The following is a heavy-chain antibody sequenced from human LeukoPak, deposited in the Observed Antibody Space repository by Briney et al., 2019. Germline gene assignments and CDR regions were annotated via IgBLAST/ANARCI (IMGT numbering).Heavy chain of an antibody. V-gene: IGHV3-23*01. CDR3: AKVEYYDRTGHAFRPWYFDL. Sequence: GGSLRLSCAASGFTFSSYAMSWVRQAPGKGLDWVSFISYSGGSTYYADSVKGRFTISRDNSKNTLYLQMNSLRDEDTAVYYCAKVEYYDRTGHAFRPWYFDLWGRGTLVTVSS. CDR1: GFTFSSYA. CDR2: ISYSGGST. J-gene: IGHJ2*01. D-gene: IGHD3-22*01.